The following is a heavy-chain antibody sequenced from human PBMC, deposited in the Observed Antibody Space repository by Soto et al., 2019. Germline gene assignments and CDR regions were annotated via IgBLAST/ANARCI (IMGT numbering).Heavy chain of an antibody. V-gene: IGHV4-39*01. Sequence: SETLALTCTVSGGSICSSSYYWGWIRQPPGKGLEWIGSIYYSGSTYYNPSLKSRVTISVDTSKNQFSLKLSSVTAADTAVYYCARHEADGYSSGWFDPWGQGTLVTVSS. D-gene: IGHD6-19*01. CDR2: IYYSGST. CDR1: GGSICSSSYY. CDR3: ARHEADGYSSGWFDP. J-gene: IGHJ5*02.